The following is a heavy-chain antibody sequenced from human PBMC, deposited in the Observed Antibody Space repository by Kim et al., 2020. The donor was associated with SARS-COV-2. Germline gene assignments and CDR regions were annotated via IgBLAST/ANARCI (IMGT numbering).Heavy chain of an antibody. CDR2: VNAYYHTT. V-gene: IGHV1-18*04. Sequence: ASVKVSCKASGYTFPNYGISWVRQAPGQGLEWMGWVNAYYHTTHFAQDFQGRVTLTTDTLTTTAYMELRGLRSDDSAVYYCVRGSVTAGTVYFGYWGQGTLVTVSS. CDR1: GYTFPNYG. D-gene: IGHD3-10*01. J-gene: IGHJ4*02. CDR3: VRGSVTAGTVYFGY.